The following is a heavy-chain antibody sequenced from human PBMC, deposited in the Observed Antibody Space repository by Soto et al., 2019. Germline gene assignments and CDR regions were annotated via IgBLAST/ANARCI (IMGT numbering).Heavy chain of an antibody. Sequence: SETLSLTCTVSGGSISSGGYYWSWIRQHPGKGLEWIGYIYYSGSTYYNPSLKSRVTISVDTSKNQFSLKLSSVTAADTAVYYCARTYGDYAGEYFQHRGTGTLVTVSS. CDR3: ARTYGDYAGEYFQH. CDR1: GGSISSGGYY. CDR2: IYYSGST. J-gene: IGHJ1*01. V-gene: IGHV4-31*03. D-gene: IGHD4-17*01.